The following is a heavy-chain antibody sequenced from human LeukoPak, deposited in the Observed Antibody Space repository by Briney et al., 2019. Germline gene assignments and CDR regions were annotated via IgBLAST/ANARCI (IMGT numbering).Heavy chain of an antibody. CDR3: ARAGAVVDNWFDP. D-gene: IGHD2-15*01. CDR2: FDPEDGET. J-gene: IGHJ5*02. CDR1: GYTLTGLS. Sequence: ASVKVSCKVSGYTLTGLSMHWVRQAPGKGLEWMGGFDPEDGETIYAQKFQGRVTMTEDTSTDTAYMELRSLRSDDTAVYYCARAGAVVDNWFDPWGQGTLVTVSS. V-gene: IGHV1-24*01.